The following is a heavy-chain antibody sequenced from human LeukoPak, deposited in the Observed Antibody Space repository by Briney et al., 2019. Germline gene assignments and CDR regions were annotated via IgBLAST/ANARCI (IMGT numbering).Heavy chain of an antibody. D-gene: IGHD3-10*01. Sequence: SETLSLTCTVSGGSISSYYWSWIRQPPGEGLEWVGFIYYSGSTNYNPSLKSRVTISVDTSKNQFSLKLSSVSAADTAVYYCARRGPPRTLLRGVKSGWFDPWGQGTLVTVSS. CDR2: IYYSGST. V-gene: IGHV4-59*12. CDR3: ARRGPPRTLLRGVKSGWFDP. J-gene: IGHJ5*02. CDR1: GGSISSYY.